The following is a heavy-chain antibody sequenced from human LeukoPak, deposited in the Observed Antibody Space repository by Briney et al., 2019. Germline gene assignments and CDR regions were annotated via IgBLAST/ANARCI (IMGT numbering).Heavy chain of an antibody. CDR3: GRDSRYSIDS. CDR1: GFTFSTYW. Sequence: PGGSLRLSCAASGFTFSTYWMHWVRQAPGKGRVWVSRIVSDGSTTTYADSVKGRFTISRDNAKNTLYLQMNSLRAEDTAVYYCGRDSRYSIDSWGQGTLVTVSS. D-gene: IGHD1-14*01. CDR2: IVSDGSTT. V-gene: IGHV3-74*01. J-gene: IGHJ4*02.